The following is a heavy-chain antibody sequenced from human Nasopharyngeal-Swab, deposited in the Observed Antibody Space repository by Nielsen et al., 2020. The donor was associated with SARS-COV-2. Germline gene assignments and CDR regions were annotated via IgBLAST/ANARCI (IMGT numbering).Heavy chain of an antibody. CDR2: ISSNSSYI. D-gene: IGHD4-17*01. J-gene: IGHJ4*02. CDR1: GFTFSSYS. CDR3: ARETYGDRSY. Sequence: GESLKISCAASGFTFSSYSMNWVRQAPGKGLEWVSSISSNSSYIYYADSVKGRFTISRGNAKNSLYLQMNSLRAEDTAVYYCARETYGDRSYWGQGTLVTVSS. V-gene: IGHV3-21*01.